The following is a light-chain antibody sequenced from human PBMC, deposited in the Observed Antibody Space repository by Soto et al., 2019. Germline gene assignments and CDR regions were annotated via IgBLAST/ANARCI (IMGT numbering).Light chain of an antibody. CDR3: QQYHIYSWT. Sequence: DIQMTQSPSTLSASVGDRVTISCRASQSISDWLAWYQQKPGKAPRLLIYRASTLQRGVPSRFRGSGSGTEFTLTISDLQPDDFATYFCQQYHIYSWTFGQGTTMGIK. CDR1: QSISDW. V-gene: IGKV1-5*03. J-gene: IGKJ1*01. CDR2: RAS.